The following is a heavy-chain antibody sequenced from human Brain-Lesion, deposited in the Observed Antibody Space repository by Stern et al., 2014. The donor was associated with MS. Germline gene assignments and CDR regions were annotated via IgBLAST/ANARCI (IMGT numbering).Heavy chain of an antibody. J-gene: IGHJ4*02. CDR3: ARAGSGNSNYFDY. CDR2: INPTGGRT. V-gene: IGHV1-46*01. Sequence: QMQLVQSGAEVKKPGASVKVSCKASGYTFTGYYMYWVRQASGQGLEWMGIINPTGGRTTYAQTFPGRVTMNADTSTSTVYMALSSLTSEDTAIYYCARAGSGNSNYFDYWGQGTLVTVSS. CDR1: GYTFTGYY. D-gene: IGHD3-22*01.